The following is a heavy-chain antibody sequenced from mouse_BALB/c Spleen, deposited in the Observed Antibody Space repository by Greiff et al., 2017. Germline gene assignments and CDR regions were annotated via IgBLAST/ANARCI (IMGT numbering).Heavy chain of an antibody. J-gene: IGHJ2*01. Sequence: EVKLVESGGGLVQPGGSRKLSCAASGFTFSSFGMHWVRQAPEKGLEWVAYISSGSSTIYYADTVKGRFTISRDNPKNTLFLQMTSLRSEDTAMYYCARSLYYYGSSYGYFDYWGQGTTLTVSS. D-gene: IGHD1-1*01. CDR3: ARSLYYYGSSYGYFDY. CDR1: GFTFSSFG. CDR2: ISSGSSTI. V-gene: IGHV5-17*02.